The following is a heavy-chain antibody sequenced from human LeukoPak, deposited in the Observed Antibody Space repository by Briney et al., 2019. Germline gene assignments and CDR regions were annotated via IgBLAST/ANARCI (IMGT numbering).Heavy chain of an antibody. J-gene: IGHJ4*02. Sequence: ASVKVSCKTSGYRFTDDYIHWVRQAPGQGLEWMGWINPDTDFTNYAPKFRGRVIVTRDTSISTAYMEVRRQTFDDTAVYYCAPTSEAYTSNWSVWGQGTLVTVSP. CDR1: GYRFTDDY. CDR2: INPDTDFT. CDR3: APTSEAYTSNWSV. V-gene: IGHV1-2*02. D-gene: IGHD3-16*01.